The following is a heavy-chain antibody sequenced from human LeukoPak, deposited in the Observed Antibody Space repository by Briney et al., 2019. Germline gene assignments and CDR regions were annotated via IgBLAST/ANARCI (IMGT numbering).Heavy chain of an antibody. J-gene: IGHJ4*02. CDR2: ISDSGRST. V-gene: IGHV3-23*01. CDR3: ARHDSFIPY. Sequence: PGGSLRLSCTASGFTFSDYAMSWVRQAPGKGLEWASGISDSGRSTYYSDSVRGRCTISRDISKNTVYLEVNNLRAEDTAVYFCARHDSFIPYWGQGTLVSVSS. CDR1: GFTFSDYA. D-gene: IGHD5-18*01.